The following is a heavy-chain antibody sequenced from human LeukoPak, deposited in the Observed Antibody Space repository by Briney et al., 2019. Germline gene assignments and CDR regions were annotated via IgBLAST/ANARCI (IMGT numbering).Heavy chain of an antibody. Sequence: ASVTVSCKSSVYTFTDYYMDWVRQATGQGPEWMGFINPNSGGTNNAQKFPGRVTMTRGTSIRTAYMELSRLRSDDTAVYYCARAGGHIVVVPAAGFDYWGQGTLVTV. CDR1: VYTFTDYY. CDR2: INPNSGGT. V-gene: IGHV1-2*02. D-gene: IGHD2-2*01. J-gene: IGHJ4*02. CDR3: ARAGGHIVVVPAAGFDY.